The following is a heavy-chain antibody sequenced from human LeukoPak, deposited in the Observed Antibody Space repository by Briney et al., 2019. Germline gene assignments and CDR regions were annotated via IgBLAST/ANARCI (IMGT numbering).Heavy chain of an antibody. CDR3: ARLLGGSGSI. D-gene: IGHD3-10*01. Sequence: SETLSLTCTVSGGSISSGSYYWSWIRQPAGKGLEWIGRIYTSGSTNYNPSLKSRVTISVDTSKNQFSLKLSSVTAADTAVYYCARLLGGSGSIWGQGTLVTVSS. J-gene: IGHJ4*02. CDR2: IYTSGST. CDR1: GGSISSGSYY. V-gene: IGHV4-61*02.